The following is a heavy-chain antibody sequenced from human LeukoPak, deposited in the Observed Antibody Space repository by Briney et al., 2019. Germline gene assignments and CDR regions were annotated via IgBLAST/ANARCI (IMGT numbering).Heavy chain of an antibody. V-gene: IGHV3-23*01. D-gene: IGHD6-19*01. J-gene: IGHJ4*02. Sequence: GGSLRLSRAASGFTFSSYAMSWVRQAPGKGLEWVSAISGSGGSTYYADSVKGRFTISRDNSKNTLYLQMNSLRAEDTAVYYCAKDQYSSGCFDYWGQGTLVTVSS. CDR3: AKDQYSSGCFDY. CDR2: ISGSGGST. CDR1: GFTFSSYA.